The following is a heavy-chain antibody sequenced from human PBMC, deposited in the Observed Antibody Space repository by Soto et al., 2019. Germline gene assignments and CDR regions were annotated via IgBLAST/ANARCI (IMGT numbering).Heavy chain of an antibody. J-gene: IGHJ4*02. D-gene: IGHD3-22*01. CDR1: GFTFSSYW. CDR3: ARGDYYDRRFDY. Sequence: GGSLRLSCAASGFTFSSYWMSWVRQAPGKGLEWVATIKQDESEKYYVDSVKGRFTVSRDNAKNSLYLQMNSVRVEDTAVYYCARGDYYDRRFDYWGQGALVTVSS. CDR2: IKQDESEK. V-gene: IGHV3-7*03.